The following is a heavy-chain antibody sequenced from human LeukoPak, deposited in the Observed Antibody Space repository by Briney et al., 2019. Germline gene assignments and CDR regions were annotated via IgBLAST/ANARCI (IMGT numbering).Heavy chain of an antibody. J-gene: IGHJ4*02. CDR3: AREELSY. D-gene: IGHD1-26*01. V-gene: IGHV3-21*01. CDR1: GFTFSSYN. Sequence: GGFLRLSCAASGFTFSSYNMNWVRQAPGKGLEWVSSISRSSDYIYYADSVKGRFTISRDNAKNSLYLQMNSLRAEDTAVYYCAREELSYWGQGTLVTVSS. CDR2: ISRSSDYI.